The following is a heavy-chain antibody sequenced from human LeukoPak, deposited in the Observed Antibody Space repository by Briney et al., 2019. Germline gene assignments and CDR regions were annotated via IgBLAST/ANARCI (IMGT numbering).Heavy chain of an antibody. D-gene: IGHD3-10*01. Sequence: PGGSLILSWAATGFTFSSYAMSWVRQTQKKRLEWVSAISGSGGSTYYADSVKGRFTISRDNSKNTLYLQMNSLRAEDTAVYYCAKMPIITMVRGVIMTPGGYFDYWGQGTLVTVSS. CDR1: GFTFSSYA. J-gene: IGHJ4*02. CDR3: AKMPIITMVRGVIMTPGGYFDY. V-gene: IGHV3-23*01. CDR2: ISGSGGST.